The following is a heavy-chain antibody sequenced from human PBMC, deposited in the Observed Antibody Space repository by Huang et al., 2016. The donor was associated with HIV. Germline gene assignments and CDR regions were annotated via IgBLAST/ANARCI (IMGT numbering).Heavy chain of an antibody. J-gene: IGHJ3*02. CDR2: IKSRTDGGTT. CDR3: TTESESSGWTMDHDAFDI. V-gene: IGHV3-15*01. CDR1: GFPFRNAW. Sequence: EVQLVESGGGLVKPGGSLRLSCAASGFPFRNAWMRWVRQAAGKGREWVGRIKSRTDGGTTDYGAPVKGRFTISRDDSKNTLYLQMNSLKTEDTAVYYCTTESESSGWTMDHDAFDIWGQGTMVTVSS. D-gene: IGHD6-19*01.